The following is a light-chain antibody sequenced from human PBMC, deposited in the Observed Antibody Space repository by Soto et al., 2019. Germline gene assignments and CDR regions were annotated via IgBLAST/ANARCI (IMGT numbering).Light chain of an antibody. CDR3: QQYNNWHPLFT. V-gene: IGKV3-15*01. J-gene: IGKJ3*01. CDR1: QSVGSN. Sequence: EIVMTQSPGTLSVSPGERATLSCRASQSVGSNLAWYQQKPGQAPRLLIYGASTRATGIAARFSASGSGTEFTLNISSLQSEDFAGYYCQQYNNWHPLFTVGSGTKVDIK. CDR2: GAS.